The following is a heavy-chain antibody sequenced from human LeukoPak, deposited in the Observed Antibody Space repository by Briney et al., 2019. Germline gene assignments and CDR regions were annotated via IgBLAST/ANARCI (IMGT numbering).Heavy chain of an antibody. V-gene: IGHV4-59*01. Sequence: SETLSLTCTVSGGSISSYYWSWIRQPPGKGLEWIGYIYYSGSTNYNPSLKSRVTISVDTSKNQFSLKLSSVTAADTAVYYCASITMVRGVHYYMDVWGKGTTVTISS. J-gene: IGHJ6*03. CDR1: GGSISSYY. CDR2: IYYSGST. D-gene: IGHD3-10*01. CDR3: ASITMVRGVHYYMDV.